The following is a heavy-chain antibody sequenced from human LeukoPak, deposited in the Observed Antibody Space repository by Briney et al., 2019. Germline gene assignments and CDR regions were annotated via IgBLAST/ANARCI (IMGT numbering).Heavy chain of an antibody. CDR1: GFTVSNAW. Sequence: GGSLRLSCAASGFTVSNAWMSWVRQAPGKGLEWVGRIKSKTDGGTTDYAAPVKGRFTISRDDSKNTLYLQMNSLKTEDTAVYYCTTDPPTYYDSSFGPFDYWGQGTLVTVSS. V-gene: IGHV3-15*01. D-gene: IGHD3-22*01. J-gene: IGHJ4*02. CDR3: TTDPPTYYDSSFGPFDY. CDR2: IKSKTDGGTT.